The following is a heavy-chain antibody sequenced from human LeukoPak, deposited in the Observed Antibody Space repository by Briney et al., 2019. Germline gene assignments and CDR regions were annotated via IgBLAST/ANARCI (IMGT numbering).Heavy chain of an antibody. J-gene: IGHJ6*03. CDR3: ARGYDSSGYLYYYYYMDV. D-gene: IGHD3-22*01. CDR1: GGSISSGSYY. V-gene: IGHV4-61*02. CDR2: IYTSGST. Sequence: SQTLSLTCTVSGGSISSGSYYWSWIRQPAGKGLERIGRIYTSGSTNYNPSLKSRVTISVDTSKNQFSLKLSSVTAADTAVYYCARGYDSSGYLYYYYYMDVWGKGTTVTASS.